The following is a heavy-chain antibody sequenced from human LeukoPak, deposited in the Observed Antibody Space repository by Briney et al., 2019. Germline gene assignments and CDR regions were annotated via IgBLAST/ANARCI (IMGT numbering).Heavy chain of an antibody. CDR3: AREGPVVRGSEVDY. CDR1: GFTFSNYA. CDR2: ISGSGDST. V-gene: IGHV3-23*01. Sequence: GGSLRLSCAASGFTFSNYAMSWVRQAPGKGLEWVSFISGSGDSTYYAHSVKGRFTISRDNAKNSLYLQVNSLRDEDTAVYYCAREGPVVRGSEVDYWGQGTLVTVSS. J-gene: IGHJ4*02. D-gene: IGHD4-23*01.